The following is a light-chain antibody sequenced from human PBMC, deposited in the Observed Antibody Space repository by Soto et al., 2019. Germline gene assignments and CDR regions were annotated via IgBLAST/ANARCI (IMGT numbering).Light chain of an antibody. CDR1: LGIRSY. V-gene: IGKV1-9*01. Sequence: DLQLTQSPSFLSASVGDRVTITCRASLGIRSYLAWYQQKPGTAPKLLIYAASTLQSGVPSRFSGSGSGTEFTLTISSLQPDDFATYYCQQYHTYRTFGQGTKVEIK. CDR2: AAS. CDR3: QQYHTYRT. J-gene: IGKJ1*01.